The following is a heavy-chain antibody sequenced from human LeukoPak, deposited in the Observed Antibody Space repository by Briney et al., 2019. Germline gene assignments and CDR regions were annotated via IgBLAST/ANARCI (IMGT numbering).Heavy chain of an antibody. J-gene: IGHJ5*02. CDR2: ISAYNGNT. V-gene: IGHV1-18*01. D-gene: IGHD3-10*01. CDR3: ARVWFGELLGNWFDP. CDR1: GYTFTSYG. Sequence: ASVKVSCKVSGYTFTSYGISWVRQAPGQGLEWMGWISAYNGNTNYAQKLQGRVTMTTDTSTSTAYMELRSLRSDDTAVYYCARVWFGELLGNWFDPWGQGTLVTVSS.